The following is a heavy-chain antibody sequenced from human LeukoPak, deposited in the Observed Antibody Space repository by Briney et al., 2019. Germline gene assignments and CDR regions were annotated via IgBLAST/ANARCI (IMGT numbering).Heavy chain of an antibody. CDR1: GFTFSSYS. V-gene: IGHV3-48*01. CDR3: ARIHDFWSGYPRYYYYGMDV. CDR2: ISSSSSAI. D-gene: IGHD3-3*01. Sequence: PGGSLRLSCAASGFTFSSYSMNWVRQAPGKGLEWVSYISSSSSAIYYADSVKGRFTISRDNAKNSLYLQMNSLRAEDTAVYYCARIHDFWSGYPRYYYYGMDVWGQGTTVTVSS. J-gene: IGHJ6*02.